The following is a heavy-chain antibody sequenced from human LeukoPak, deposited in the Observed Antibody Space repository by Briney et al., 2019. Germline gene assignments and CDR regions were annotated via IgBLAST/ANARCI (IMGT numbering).Heavy chain of an antibody. Sequence: ASVKVSCKASGYTFTSYYMHWVRQAPGQGLEWMGIINPSGGSTSYAQKFQGRVTMTRDTSTSTVYMELSSLRSEDTAVYYCAMGITMIVVGYGVDVWGQGTTVTVSS. CDR2: INPSGGST. J-gene: IGHJ6*02. V-gene: IGHV1-46*01. CDR3: AMGITMIVVGYGVDV. D-gene: IGHD3-22*01. CDR1: GYTFTSYY.